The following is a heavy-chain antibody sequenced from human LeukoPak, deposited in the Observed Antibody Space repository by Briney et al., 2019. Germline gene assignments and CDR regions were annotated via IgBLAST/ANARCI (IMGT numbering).Heavy chain of an antibody. CDR3: ARSQRDTKVTFDY. V-gene: IGHV4-30-2*02. D-gene: IGHD5-18*01. Sequence: PSQTLSLTCAVSGGSISSGGYSWSWIRQPPGKGLEWIGYIYDSGSTYYNPSLKSRVTISLDRSKNQFSLKLSSVTAADTAVYYCARSQRDTKVTFDYWGQGTLVTVSS. J-gene: IGHJ4*02. CDR2: IYDSGST. CDR1: GGSISSGGYS.